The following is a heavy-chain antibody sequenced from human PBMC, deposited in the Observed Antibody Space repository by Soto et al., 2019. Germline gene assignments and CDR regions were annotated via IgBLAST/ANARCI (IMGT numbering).Heavy chain of an antibody. D-gene: IGHD6-13*01. J-gene: IGHJ6*02. Sequence: GSLRLSCAASGFAFSTYAMTWVRQAPGKGLEWVSVISGSGGSSYYAASVKGRFTISRDNSKNTLYLQMNGLRAEDTALYYCAKVTKRAAAGRYEYYKYGMDVWGQGTTVTVSS. CDR1: GFAFSTYA. V-gene: IGHV3-23*01. CDR3: AKVTKRAAAGRYEYYKYGMDV. CDR2: ISGSGGSS.